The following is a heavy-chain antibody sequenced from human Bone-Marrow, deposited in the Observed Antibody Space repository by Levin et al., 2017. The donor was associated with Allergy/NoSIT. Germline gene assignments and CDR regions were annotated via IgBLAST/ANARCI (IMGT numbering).Heavy chain of an antibody. CDR2: FNPHNGDT. Sequence: GASVNVSCKASGYTFTGYYMHWVRQAPGQGLEWMAWFNPHNGDTHYAQKFQGRVTLTRDTSISTAYMDLSRLKSDDSAVYFCARETKLTDAFDIWGQGTMVIVSS. CDR1: GYTFTGYY. CDR3: ARETKLTDAFDI. V-gene: IGHV1-2*02. J-gene: IGHJ3*02. D-gene: IGHD3-10*01.